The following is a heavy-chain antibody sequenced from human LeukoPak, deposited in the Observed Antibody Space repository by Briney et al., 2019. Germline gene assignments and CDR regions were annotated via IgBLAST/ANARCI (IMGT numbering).Heavy chain of an antibody. CDR2: IAYDGSK. CDR1: GFTFKNYV. CDR3: AKSFYFGSGRSYYYYGMDV. J-gene: IGHJ6*01. V-gene: IGHV3-30*18. Sequence: GGSLGLSCEVSGFTFKNYVMHWVRQAPGKGLEWVAVIAYDGSKFYSDIVKGRLSISRDNSKNTLYLQMNSLRPEDTAVYYCAKSFYFGSGRSYYYYGMDVWGQGTTVTVSS. D-gene: IGHD3-10*01.